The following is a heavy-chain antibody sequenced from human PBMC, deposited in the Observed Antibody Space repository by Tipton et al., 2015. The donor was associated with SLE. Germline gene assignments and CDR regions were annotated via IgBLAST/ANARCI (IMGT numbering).Heavy chain of an antibody. CDR2: ISSTTRTI. Sequence: GSLRLSCAASGFTFRSYAMTWVRQAPGKGLEWVSYISSTTRTIYYADSVRGRFTISRDDAKNSVFLQMNSLRVEDTASYYCARLRSTTKFDSWGPGTLVTVSS. CDR3: ARLRSTTKFDS. D-gene: IGHD1-1*01. V-gene: IGHV3-48*04. CDR1: GFTFRSYA. J-gene: IGHJ4*02.